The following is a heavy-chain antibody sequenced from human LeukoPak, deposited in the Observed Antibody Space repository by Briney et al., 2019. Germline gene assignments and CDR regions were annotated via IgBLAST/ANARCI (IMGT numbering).Heavy chain of an antibody. CDR2: ISSSSSTI. CDR3: AREPVPAAIGWFDP. D-gene: IGHD2-2*02. Sequence: GGSLRLSCAASGFTFSSYSMNWVRQAPGKGLEWVSYISSSSSTIYYADSVKGRFTISRDNAKNSLYLQMNSLRAEDTAVYYCAREPVPAAIGWFDPWGQGTLVTVSS. J-gene: IGHJ5*02. CDR1: GFTFSSYS. V-gene: IGHV3-48*01.